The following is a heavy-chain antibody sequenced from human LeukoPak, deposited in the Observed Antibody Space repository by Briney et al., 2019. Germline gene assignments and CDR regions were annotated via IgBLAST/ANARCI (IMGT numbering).Heavy chain of an antibody. Sequence: PSETLSLTCAVYSGAFSDHYCSWIRQPPGKGLEWIGEISHSGSTNYNASLKSRVTLSMDTSKKQFSLELNSVTAADTAVYYCAILYGSTGYLRGLDSWGPGTLVFVSS. CDR2: ISHSGST. D-gene: IGHD3-22*01. V-gene: IGHV4-34*01. J-gene: IGHJ4*02. CDR1: SGAFSDHY. CDR3: AILYGSTGYLRGLDS.